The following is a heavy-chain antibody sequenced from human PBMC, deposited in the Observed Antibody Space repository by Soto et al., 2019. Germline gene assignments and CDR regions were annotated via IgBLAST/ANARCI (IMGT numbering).Heavy chain of an antibody. CDR3: ARGSHKLHSYDSSGFYHYVDY. J-gene: IGHJ4*02. D-gene: IGHD3-22*01. Sequence: SLTCAVYGGSFSDYSWTWIRQPPGKALEWIGEINDSGSTNYTPSLERRVTISRDTSKKRFFLHLSSVTHADTAVYYCARGSHKLHSYDSSGFYHYVDYWGQGSLVTVSS. V-gene: IGHV4-34*01. CDR2: INDSGST. CDR1: GGSFSDYS.